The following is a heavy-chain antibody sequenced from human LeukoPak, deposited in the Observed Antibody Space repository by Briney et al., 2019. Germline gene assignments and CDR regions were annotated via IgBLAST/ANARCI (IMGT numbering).Heavy chain of an antibody. CDR2: IYYSGST. V-gene: IGHV4-59*01. Sequence: SETLSLTCTVSGVSISSYYWSWIRQPPGKGLEWIGYIYYSGSTNYNPSLKSRVTISVDTSKNQFSLKLSSVTAADTAVYYCARRRYGSGSYLSLRPYFDYWGQGTLVTVPS. CDR1: GVSISSYY. D-gene: IGHD3-10*01. CDR3: ARRRYGSGSYLSLRPYFDY. J-gene: IGHJ4*02.